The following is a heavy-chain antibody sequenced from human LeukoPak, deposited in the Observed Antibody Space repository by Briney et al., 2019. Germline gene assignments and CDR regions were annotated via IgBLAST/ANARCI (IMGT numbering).Heavy chain of an antibody. D-gene: IGHD6-25*01. J-gene: IGHJ6*03. Sequence: GGSLRLSCAASGFTFSSYAMHWVRQAPGKGLEWVAVISYDGSNKYYADSVKGRFTISRDNSKNTLYLQMNSLRAEDTAVYYCARAALESYYYYYMDVWGKGTTVTVSS. CDR2: ISYDGSNK. V-gene: IGHV3-30*01. CDR3: ARAALESYYYYYMDV. CDR1: GFTFSSYA.